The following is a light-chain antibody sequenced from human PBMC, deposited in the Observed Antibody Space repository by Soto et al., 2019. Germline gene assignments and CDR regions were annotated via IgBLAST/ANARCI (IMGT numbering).Light chain of an antibody. CDR2: VVT. V-gene: IGLV2-14*01. Sequence: QSALTQPASVSGSPGQSITISCTGTSSDVGGYYSVSWYQQHPGKAPKLMIYVVTNRPSGVSNRFSGSKSGNTASLTISGLQAEDEADYYCSSYTSSSTDVFGTGTKLTVL. CDR3: SSYTSSSTDV. CDR1: SSDVGGYYS. J-gene: IGLJ1*01.